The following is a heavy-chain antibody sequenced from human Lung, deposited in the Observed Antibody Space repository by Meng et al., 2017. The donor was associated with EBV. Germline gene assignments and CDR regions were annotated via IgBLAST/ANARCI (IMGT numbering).Heavy chain of an antibody. CDR1: GGSISSGGHY. D-gene: IGHD1-26*01. Sequence: QGQLQESGPELVKPSQTLSLICTVSGGSISSGGHYWSWLRQQPEKGLEWIGYIYYSGSTYYKPSLKSRLTISVDRSKSQFSLELSSVTAADTAVYYCARSTFDYWGQGTLVTVSS. J-gene: IGHJ4*02. V-gene: IGHV4-31*03. CDR3: ARSTFDY. CDR2: IYYSGST.